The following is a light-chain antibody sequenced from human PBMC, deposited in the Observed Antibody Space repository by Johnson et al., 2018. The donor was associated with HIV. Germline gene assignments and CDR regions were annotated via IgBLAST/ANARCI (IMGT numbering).Light chain of an antibody. V-gene: IGLV1-51*01. Sequence: QSVLTQPPSVSAAPGQKVTISCSGSSSNIGNNYVSWYQQLPGTAPKLLIYDNNKRPSGIPDRFSGSKSGTSATPGITGLQTGDEADYYCGTWDSSLSAYVFGTGTEVTVL. CDR3: GTWDSSLSAYV. CDR2: DNN. J-gene: IGLJ1*01. CDR1: SSNIGNNY.